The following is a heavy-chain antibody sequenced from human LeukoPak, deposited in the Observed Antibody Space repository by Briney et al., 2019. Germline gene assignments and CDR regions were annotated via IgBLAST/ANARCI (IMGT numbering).Heavy chain of an antibody. CDR3: ARVGYSYGYDDPALGSFKLDY. D-gene: IGHD5-18*01. J-gene: IGHJ4*02. V-gene: IGHV1-46*01. CDR2: INPSGGST. Sequence: ASVKVSCKASGYTFIAYYMHWVRQAPGQGLEWMGIINPSGGSTSYAQKFQGRVTMTRDMSTSTVYMELSSLRSEDTAVYYCARVGYSYGYDDPALGSFKLDYWGQGTLVTVSS. CDR1: GYTFIAYY.